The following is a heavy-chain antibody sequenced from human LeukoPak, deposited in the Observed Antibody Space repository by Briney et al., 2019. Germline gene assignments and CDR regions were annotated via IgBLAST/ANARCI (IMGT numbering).Heavy chain of an antibody. V-gene: IGHV1-69*06. CDR3: ARILGPDWFDP. J-gene: IGHJ5*02. Sequence: SVKGSCKASGGTFSSYVISWVRQAPGQGLEWMGGIIPIFGTANYAQKFQGRVTITADKSTSTAYMELSSLRSEDTAVYYCARILGPDWFDPWGQGTLVTVSS. D-gene: IGHD7-27*01. CDR2: IIPIFGTA. CDR1: GGTFSSYV.